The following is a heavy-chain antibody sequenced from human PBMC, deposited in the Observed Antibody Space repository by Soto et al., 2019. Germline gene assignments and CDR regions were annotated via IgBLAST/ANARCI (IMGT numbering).Heavy chain of an antibody. J-gene: IGHJ6*03. CDR1: GFTFSNAW. V-gene: IGHV3-15*01. CDR2: IKSKTDGGTT. Sequence: GGSLRLSCAASGFTFSNAWMSWVRQAPGKGLEWVGRIKSKTDGGTTDYAAPVKGRFTISRDDSKNTLYLQMNSLKTEDTAVYYCAKGDPYYYYYYMDVWGKGTTVTVSS. D-gene: IGHD2-21*02. CDR3: AKGDPYYYYYYMDV.